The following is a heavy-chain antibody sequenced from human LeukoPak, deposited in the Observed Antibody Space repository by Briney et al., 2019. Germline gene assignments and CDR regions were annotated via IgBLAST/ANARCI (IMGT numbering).Heavy chain of an antibody. V-gene: IGHV3-15*01. CDR1: GFTFSNAW. CDR2: IKSKTDGGTT. D-gene: IGHD6-13*01. Sequence: GGSLRLSCAASGFTFSNAWMSWVRQAPGKGLEWVGRIKSKTDGGTTDYAAPVKGRFTISRDDSKNTLYLQMNSLKTEGTAVYYCTTDLSGSSSWYPQMGYWGQGTLVTVSS. J-gene: IGHJ4*02. CDR3: TTDLSGSSSWYPQMGY.